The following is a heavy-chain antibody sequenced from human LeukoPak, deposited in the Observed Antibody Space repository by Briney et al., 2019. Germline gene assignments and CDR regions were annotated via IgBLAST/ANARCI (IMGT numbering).Heavy chain of an antibody. CDR1: GFTFSNYN. Sequence: GGSLRLSCAASGFTFSNYNMNWVRQAPGKGLEWVSNISRGSRTIYYSDSVKGRFTISRDNAKNSLYLQMNSLRTEDTAVYYCARDSYSSSRNDYWGQGTLVTVSS. CDR3: ARDSYSSSRNDY. J-gene: IGHJ4*02. CDR2: ISRGSRTI. V-gene: IGHV3-48*01. D-gene: IGHD6-13*01.